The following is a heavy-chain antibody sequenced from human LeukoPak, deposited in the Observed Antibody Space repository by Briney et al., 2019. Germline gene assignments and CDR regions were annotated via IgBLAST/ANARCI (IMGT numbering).Heavy chain of an antibody. D-gene: IGHD5-24*01. V-gene: IGHV4-61*02. CDR3: VRDRTGDGYNPFDY. Sequence: SQTLSLTCTVSGGSISSGSYYWSWIRQPAGKGLEWIGRIYTSGSTNYNPSLKSRVTISVDTSKNQFSLKLSSVTAADTAVYYCVRDRTGDGYNPFDYWGQGTLVTVSS. J-gene: IGHJ4*02. CDR1: GGSISSGSYY. CDR2: IYTSGST.